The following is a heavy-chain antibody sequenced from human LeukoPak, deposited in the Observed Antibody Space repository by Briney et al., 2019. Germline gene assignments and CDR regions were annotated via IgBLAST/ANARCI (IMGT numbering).Heavy chain of an antibody. CDR2: ISSTSGNI. V-gene: IGHV3-21*01. CDR3: ARTYYDILTGYSYYFDF. Sequence: PGGSLRLSCAASGFTFSSYSMNWVRQAPGKGLEWVSSISSTSGNIYYADAVKGRFTISRDNAKNSLYLQMNSPRAEDTAVYYCARTYYDILTGYSYYFDFWGQGNLVTVSS. CDR1: GFTFSSYS. D-gene: IGHD3-9*01. J-gene: IGHJ4*02.